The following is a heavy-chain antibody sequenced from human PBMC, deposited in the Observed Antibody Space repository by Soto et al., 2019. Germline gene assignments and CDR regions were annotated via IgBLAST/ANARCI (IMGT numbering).Heavy chain of an antibody. CDR3: EKDQDNTDYYWIFDL. CDR2: MSERSGPP. Sequence: GGSLRLFCAASGFNFRKFAMSWVRQAPGKGLEWVSGMSERSGPPLYADSVKGRFTISRDNSKSTLYLEMNNLRPEDTAVYYCEKDQDNTDYYWIFDLWGRGTPVTVSS. CDR1: GFNFRKFA. V-gene: IGHV3-23*01. D-gene: IGHD4-17*01. J-gene: IGHJ2*01.